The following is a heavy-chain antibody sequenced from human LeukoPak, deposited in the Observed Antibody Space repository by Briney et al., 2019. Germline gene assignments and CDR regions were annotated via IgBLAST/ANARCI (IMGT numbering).Heavy chain of an antibody. J-gene: IGHJ4*02. V-gene: IGHV3-48*04. CDR3: ARGGSYSSLDY. CDR1: GFTFSSYD. CDR2: ISLSSTTI. Sequence: GGSLRLSCAASGFTFSSYDMNWVRQAPGKGLEWVSYISLSSTTIYSADSVKGRFTISRDNAKNSLYLQMNSLRAEDTALYYCARGGSYSSLDYWGQGTLVTVSS. D-gene: IGHD1-26*01.